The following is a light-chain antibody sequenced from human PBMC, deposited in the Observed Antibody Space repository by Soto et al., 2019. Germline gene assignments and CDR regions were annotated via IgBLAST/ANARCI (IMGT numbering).Light chain of an antibody. CDR3: QQYGSSLMYT. CDR1: QTVSSTY. CDR2: GAS. Sequence: EIVLKQSPGTLTLSPGERATLSCRASQTVSSTYLAWYQQKPGQAPRLLIYGASSRATGIPDRFSASGSGTDFALTISRLEPEDFAVYYCQQYGSSLMYTFGQGTKLEIK. V-gene: IGKV3-20*01. J-gene: IGKJ2*01.